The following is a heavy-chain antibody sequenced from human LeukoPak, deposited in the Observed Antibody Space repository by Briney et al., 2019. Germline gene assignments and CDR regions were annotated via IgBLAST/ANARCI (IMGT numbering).Heavy chain of an antibody. D-gene: IGHD6-13*01. CDR3: ARGQSSSWYARGYYYGMDV. J-gene: IGHJ6*02. CDR2: MNPNSGNT. Sequence: ASVKVSCMASGYTFTSYDINWVRQATGQGLEWMGWMNPNSGNTGYAQKFQGRVTMTRNTSISTAYMELSSLRSEDTAVYYCARGQSSSWYARGYYYGMDVWGQGTTVTVSS. V-gene: IGHV1-8*01. CDR1: GYTFTSYD.